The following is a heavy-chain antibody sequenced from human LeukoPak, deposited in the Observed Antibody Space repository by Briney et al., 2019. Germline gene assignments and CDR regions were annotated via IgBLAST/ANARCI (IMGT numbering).Heavy chain of an antibody. V-gene: IGHV1-2*02. D-gene: IGHD1-26*01. CDR2: INPNSGGT. Sequence: ASVKVSCKTSGYTFTDYYIHWVRQAPGQGPEWMGWINPNSGGTNYAQNLQGRVTVTRDMSTSTVYMELSNLRSEDTAVYYCARDQSGEWELLSGWWFDPWGQGTLVTVSS. CDR3: ARDQSGEWELLSGWWFDP. CDR1: GYTFTDYY. J-gene: IGHJ5*02.